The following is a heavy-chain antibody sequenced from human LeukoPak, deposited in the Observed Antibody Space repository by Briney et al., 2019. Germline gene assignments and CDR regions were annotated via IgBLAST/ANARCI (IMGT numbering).Heavy chain of an antibody. CDR3: ARERNYSNCFVYFQH. Sequence: PSETLSLPCTVSGGSISSGSYYWSWIRQPAGKGLEWIGRIYTSGSINYNSSLKSRVTISVDTSKNQFSLKLSSVTAADTAVYYCARERNYSNCFVYFQHWGQGTLVTVSS. CDR2: IYTSGSI. D-gene: IGHD4-11*01. CDR1: GGSISSGSYY. J-gene: IGHJ1*01. V-gene: IGHV4-61*02.